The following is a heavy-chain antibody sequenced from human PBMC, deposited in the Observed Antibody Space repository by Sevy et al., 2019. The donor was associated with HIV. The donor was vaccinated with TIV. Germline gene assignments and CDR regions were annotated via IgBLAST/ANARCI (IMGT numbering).Heavy chain of an antibody. CDR1: GYTFTGYY. D-gene: IGHD1-1*01. CDR3: ARGVQLERLGKNWFDP. CDR2: INPNSRGT. J-gene: IGHJ5*02. V-gene: IGHV1-2*06. Sequence: ASVKVSCKASGYTFTGYYMHWVRQAPGQGLEWMGRINPNSRGTNYAQKFQGRVTMTRETSISTAYMELSRLRSDDTAVYYCARGVQLERLGKNWFDPWGQGTLVTVSS.